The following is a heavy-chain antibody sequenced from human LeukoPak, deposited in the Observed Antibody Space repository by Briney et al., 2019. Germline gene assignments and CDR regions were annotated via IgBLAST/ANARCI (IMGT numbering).Heavy chain of an antibody. CDR3: ARDRSVDKGFDI. J-gene: IGHJ3*02. V-gene: IGHV3-7*04. D-gene: IGHD5-12*01. CDR1: GFSFNNYW. CDR2: IKQDGTYK. Sequence: GGSLRLSCAASGFSFNNYWMSWVRQAPGKGLEWVANIKQDGTYKYHVDSVKGRFTISRDNAKNSLYLQMNSLRAEDTAVYYCARDRSVDKGFDIWGQGTMVTVSS.